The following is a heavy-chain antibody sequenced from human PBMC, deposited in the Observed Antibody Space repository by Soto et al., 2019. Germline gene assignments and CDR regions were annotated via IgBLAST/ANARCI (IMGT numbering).Heavy chain of an antibody. V-gene: IGHV4-61*01. J-gene: IGHJ4*02. D-gene: IGHD5-18*01. CDR2: IYYSGST. Sequence: QVQLQESGPGLVKPSETLSLTCTVSGGSVSSGSYYWSWIRQPPGKGLEWIGYIYYSGSTNYNPSLKSRVTISVDTSKNQFSLKLSSVTAADTAVYYCAREDTATESGFDYWGQGTLVTVSS. CDR1: GGSVSSGSYY. CDR3: AREDTATESGFDY.